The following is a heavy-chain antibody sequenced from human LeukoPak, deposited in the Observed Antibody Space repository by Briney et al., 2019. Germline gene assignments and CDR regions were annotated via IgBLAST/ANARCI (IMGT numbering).Heavy chain of an antibody. D-gene: IGHD2/OR15-2a*01. CDR3: VRGLSGTVGLYYFDH. CDR1: GYTFTNYY. Sequence: ASVKVSCKTSGYTFTNYYMHWVRQAPGQGLEWVALMNPSGDITTYAQEFRGRVTMTSDTSTSTVYMELSSLRSEDTAVYYCVRGLSGTVGLYYFDHWGQGTLVTVSS. CDR2: MNPSGDIT. J-gene: IGHJ4*02. V-gene: IGHV1-46*03.